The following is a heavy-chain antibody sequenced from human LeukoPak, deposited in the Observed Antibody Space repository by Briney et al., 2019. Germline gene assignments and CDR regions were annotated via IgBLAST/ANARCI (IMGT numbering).Heavy chain of an antibody. J-gene: IGHJ4*02. CDR2: ISAGNGNT. CDR3: ARDQEGFDY. Sequence: GASVKVSCKASGYTFTSYAIHWVRQAPGQRLEWMGWISAGNGNTKYSQNFQGRVTVTRDTSTSTVHMELSGLRSEDTAVYYCARDQEGFDYWGQGTLVTVSS. CDR1: GYTFTSYA. V-gene: IGHV1-3*01.